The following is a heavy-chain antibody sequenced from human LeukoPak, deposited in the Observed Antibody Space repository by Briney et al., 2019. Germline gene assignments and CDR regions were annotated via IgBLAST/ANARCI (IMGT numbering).Heavy chain of an antibody. V-gene: IGHV1-24*01. CDR2: FDPDDGKI. J-gene: IGHJ4*02. CDR1: GYTLTELS. CDR3: ATLPPARYTYAYFNY. Sequence: ASVKVSCNVSGYTLTELSMHWVRQAPGKGLEWMGSFDPDDGKIIYAQKFQGRATMTEDTSTHTASMELSSLRSEDTAIYYFATLPPARYTYAYFNYWGPGTLVTVSS. D-gene: IGHD5-18*01.